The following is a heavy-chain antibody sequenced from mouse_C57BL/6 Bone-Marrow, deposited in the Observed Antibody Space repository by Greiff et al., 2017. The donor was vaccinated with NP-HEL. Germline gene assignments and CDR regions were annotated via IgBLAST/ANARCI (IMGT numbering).Heavy chain of an antibody. CDR3: AVTGLSR. D-gene: IGHD4-1*01. CDR2: FDPANGST. Sequence: EVQLQQSVAELVRPGASVQLSCTASGFNIKNTYMHWVKQRPERGLEWIGRFDPANGSTKSAPKFQGKATITADTSSNTAYLQLSSLTSADAALYYCAVTGLSRWGQGTRGNVSA. J-gene: IGHJ3*01. CDR1: GFNIKNTY. V-gene: IGHV14-3*01.